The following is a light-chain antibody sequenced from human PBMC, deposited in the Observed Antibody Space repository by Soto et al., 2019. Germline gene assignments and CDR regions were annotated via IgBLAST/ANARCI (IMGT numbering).Light chain of an antibody. CDR3: QQYKSWPPIT. Sequence: EILLTQSPASLSVSPGESATLSCRASQSLNTDLAWYQQKPGQAPRLLLYGASTRATGTPTRFSGSGSGTGFTLTISSLQSEDFAIYYCQQYKSWPPITFGQGTRLE. V-gene: IGKV3-15*01. CDR1: QSLNTD. CDR2: GAS. J-gene: IGKJ5*01.